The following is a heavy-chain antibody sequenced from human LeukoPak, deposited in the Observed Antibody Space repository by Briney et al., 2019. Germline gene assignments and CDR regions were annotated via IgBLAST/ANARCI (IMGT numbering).Heavy chain of an antibody. J-gene: IGHJ4*02. D-gene: IGHD2-2*01. CDR2: ISGSGGST. V-gene: IGHV3-23*01. Sequence: PGGSLRLSCAASGFTFSSYGMSWVRQAPGKGLEWVSAISGSGGSTYYADSVKDRFTISRDNSKNTLYLQMNSLRAEDTAVYYCAKAESIVVVPAAIGYWGQGTLVTVSS. CDR1: GFTFSSYG. CDR3: AKAESIVVVPAAIGY.